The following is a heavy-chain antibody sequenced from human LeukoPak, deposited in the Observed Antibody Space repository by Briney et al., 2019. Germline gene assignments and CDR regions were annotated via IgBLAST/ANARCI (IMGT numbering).Heavy chain of an antibody. Sequence: PSETLSLTCAVSGASVSGDDWWNWVRQTPEKGLEWIGEIHHRGTTLYSPSLKSRATISLDKTNNQFSLNLRSVTAADTAVYYCARLLYQSGPGNYLYHGYDVWGQGTIVTVSS. CDR3: ARLLYQSGPGNYLYHGYDV. CDR2: IHHRGTT. D-gene: IGHD3-10*01. V-gene: IGHV4-4*02. CDR1: GASVSGDDW. J-gene: IGHJ3*01.